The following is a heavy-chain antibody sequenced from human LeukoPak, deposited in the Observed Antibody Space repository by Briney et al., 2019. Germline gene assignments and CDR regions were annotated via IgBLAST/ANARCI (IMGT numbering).Heavy chain of an antibody. Sequence: PSETLSLTCAVYGGSFSGYYWGWIRQPPGKGLEWIGSIYYSGSTYYNPSLKSRVTVSADTSKNQFSLKLSSVTAADTAVYYCAGSRYSYGYLGYWGQGTLVTVSS. V-gene: IGHV4-39*01. J-gene: IGHJ4*02. CDR3: AGSRYSYGYLGY. D-gene: IGHD5-18*01. CDR1: GGSFSGYY. CDR2: IYYSGST.